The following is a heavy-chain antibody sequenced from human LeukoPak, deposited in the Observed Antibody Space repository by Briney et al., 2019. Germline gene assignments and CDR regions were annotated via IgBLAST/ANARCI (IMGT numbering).Heavy chain of an antibody. V-gene: IGHV4-34*01. CDR1: GGSFSGYY. CDR2: INHSGST. Sequence: SETLSLTCAVYGGSFSGYYRSWIRQPPGKGLEWIGEINHSGSTNYNPSLKSRVTISVDTSKNQFSLKLSSVTAADTAVYYCARGGRVYAFDIWGQGTMVTVSS. J-gene: IGHJ3*02. CDR3: ARGGRVYAFDI.